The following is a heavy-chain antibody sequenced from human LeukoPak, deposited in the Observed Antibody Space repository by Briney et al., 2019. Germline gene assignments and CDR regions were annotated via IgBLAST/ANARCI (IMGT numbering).Heavy chain of an antibody. D-gene: IGHD6-19*01. J-gene: IGHJ5*02. V-gene: IGHV3-23*01. CDR2: ISGSGGST. CDR1: GFTFGDYA. Sequence: GGSLRLSCTASGFTFGDYAMSWVRQAPGKGLEWVSAISGSGGSTYYADSVKGRFTISRDNSKNTLYLQMNSLRAEDTAVYYCAKESVSSVDWFDPWGQGTLVTVSS. CDR3: AKESVSSVDWFDP.